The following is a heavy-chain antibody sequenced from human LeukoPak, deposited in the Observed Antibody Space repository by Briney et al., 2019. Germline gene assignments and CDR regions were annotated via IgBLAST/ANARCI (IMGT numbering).Heavy chain of an antibody. J-gene: IGHJ4*02. Sequence: GGSLTLSCAASGFTFSSYDMNWVRQAPGKGLEWVSGINGLGGSTYYADSVKGRFTISRDNSKNTLYVQMNGLRAEDTAVYYCALGYRAPKTYWGQGTLVTVTS. D-gene: IGHD2-15*01. CDR3: ALGYRAPKTY. V-gene: IGHV3-23*01. CDR2: INGLGGST. CDR1: GFTFSSYD.